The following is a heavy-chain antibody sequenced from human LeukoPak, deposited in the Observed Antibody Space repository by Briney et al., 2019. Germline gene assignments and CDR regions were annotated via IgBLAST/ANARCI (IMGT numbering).Heavy chain of an antibody. D-gene: IGHD1-1*01. CDR3: VKDRTREGNRLFEH. CDR1: AFTFSRYW. V-gene: IGHV3-74*01. Sequence: GGSLRLSCAVSAFTFSRYWMHWVRQAPGKGLVWVSRINTDGTSTNYADSVKGRFTISRDNAKNTLYLQMNSLRDEDTAVYYCVKDRTREGNRLFEHWGQGTLVTVSS. J-gene: IGHJ4*02. CDR2: INTDGTST.